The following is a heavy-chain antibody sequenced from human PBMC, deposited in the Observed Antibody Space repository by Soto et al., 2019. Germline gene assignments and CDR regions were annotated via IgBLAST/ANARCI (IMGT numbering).Heavy chain of an antibody. V-gene: IGHV3-15*07. J-gene: IGHJ4*02. CDR3: TWKGADFDY. D-gene: IGHD1-26*01. CDR1: GFTFSNAW. Sequence: EVQLVESGGGLVKPGGSLRLSCVASGFTFSNAWMNWVRQAPGEGLEWVGRIKSKIYGGTTDYAAPVKGRFTISRDDSKNTLYLQMNSLKAEDTAVYYCTWKGADFDYWGQGTLATVSS. CDR2: IKSKIYGGTT.